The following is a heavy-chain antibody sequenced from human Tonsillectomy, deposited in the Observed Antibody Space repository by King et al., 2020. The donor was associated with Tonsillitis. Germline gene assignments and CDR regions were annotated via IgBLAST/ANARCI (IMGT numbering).Heavy chain of an antibody. J-gene: IGHJ3*02. CDR3: ARRRNSSSWKIGSPYDAFDI. V-gene: IGHV4-39*01. CDR1: GGSISSSSYY. Sequence: QLQESGPGLVKPSETLSLTCTVSGGSISSSSYYWGWIRQPPGNGLEWIGSIYYSGSTYYNPSLKSRVTISVDTSKNQFSLKLSSVTAADTAVYYCARRRNSSSWKIGSPYDAFDIWGQGTMVTVSS. D-gene: IGHD6-13*01. CDR2: IYYSGST.